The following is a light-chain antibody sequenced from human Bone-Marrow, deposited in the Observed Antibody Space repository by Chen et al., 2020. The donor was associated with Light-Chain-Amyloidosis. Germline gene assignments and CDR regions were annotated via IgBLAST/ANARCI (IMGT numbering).Light chain of an antibody. V-gene: IGLV3-21*02. CDR3: QVWDRSSDRPV. J-gene: IGLJ3*02. CDR1: NIGSTS. CDR2: DDS. Sequence: SYVLTQPSSVSVAPGQTATIAWGGNNIGSTSVHWYQQTTGQAPLLVVYDDSDRPSGIPERLAGSNSGNTATLTISRVEAGDEADYYCQVWDRSSDRPVFGGGTKLTVL.